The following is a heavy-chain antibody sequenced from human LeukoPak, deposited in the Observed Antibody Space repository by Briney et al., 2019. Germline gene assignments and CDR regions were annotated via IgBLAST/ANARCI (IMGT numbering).Heavy chain of an antibody. Sequence: GGSLRLSCAASGFTFSSYAMSWVRQAPGKGLEWVSAISGSGGSTYYADSVKGRFTISRDNAKNSLYLQMNSLRAEDTAVYYCARDSLSFDYWGQGTLVTVSS. D-gene: IGHD3-16*01. V-gene: IGHV3-23*01. CDR3: ARDSLSFDY. CDR2: ISGSGGST. CDR1: GFTFSSYA. J-gene: IGHJ4*02.